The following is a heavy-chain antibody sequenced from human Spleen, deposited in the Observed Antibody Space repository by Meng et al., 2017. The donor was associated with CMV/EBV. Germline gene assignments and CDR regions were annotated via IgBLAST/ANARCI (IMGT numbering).Heavy chain of an antibody. J-gene: IGHJ4*02. D-gene: IGHD1-26*01. CDR3: ARSFHWEQLFDY. CDR2: IIPLFGAA. V-gene: IGHV1-69*05. Sequence: SVKVSWKASGGTFSSYAISWVRQAPGQGLEWMGGIIPLFGAANYAQKCQGRVTITTDESTSTAYMELSSLRSEDTAVYYCARSFHWEQLFDYWGQGTLVTVSS. CDR1: GGTFSSYA.